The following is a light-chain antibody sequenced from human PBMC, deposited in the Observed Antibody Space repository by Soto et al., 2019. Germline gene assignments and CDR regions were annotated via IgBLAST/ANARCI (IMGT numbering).Light chain of an antibody. CDR3: CSYAGSSTFYV. CDR2: EVS. CDR1: SSDVGSYNL. J-gene: IGLJ1*01. V-gene: IGLV2-23*02. Sequence: QSALTQPASVSGSPGQSITISCTGTSSDVGSYNLVSWYQQHPGKAPKLMIYEVSKRPSGVSNRFSGSKSGNTASLTISGLQAEDEADYYCCSYAGSSTFYVFGTGPKVTV.